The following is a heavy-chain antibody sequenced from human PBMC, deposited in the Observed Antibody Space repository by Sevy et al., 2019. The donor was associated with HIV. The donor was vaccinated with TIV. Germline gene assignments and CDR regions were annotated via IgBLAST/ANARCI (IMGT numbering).Heavy chain of an antibody. V-gene: IGHV3-7*03. J-gene: IGHJ4*02. CDR3: VGDHSDGWVFGS. D-gene: IGHD5-18*01. CDR1: GFPFSMYW. Sequence: GGSLRLSCAASGFPFSMYWMYWVRQAPGKGLEWVATMNQDGGTKYYVDSVKGRFTISRDNAKNSLYLLMNSLRAEDTATYYCVGDHSDGWVFGSWGQGTLVTVSS. CDR2: MNQDGGTK.